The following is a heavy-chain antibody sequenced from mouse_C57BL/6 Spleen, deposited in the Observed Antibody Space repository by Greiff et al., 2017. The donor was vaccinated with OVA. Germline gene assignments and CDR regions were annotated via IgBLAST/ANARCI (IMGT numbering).Heavy chain of an antibody. J-gene: IGHJ4*01. D-gene: IGHD2-1*01. CDR2: IWSDGST. CDR3: ARHGEGNPYAMDY. CDR1: GFSLTSYG. V-gene: IGHV2-6-1*01. Sequence: VKLMESGPGLVAPSQSLSITCTVSGFSLTSYGVHWVRQPPGKGLEWLVVIWSDGSTTYNSALKSRLSISKDNSKSQVFLKMNSLQTDDTAMYYCARHGEGNPYAMDYWGQGTSVTVSS.